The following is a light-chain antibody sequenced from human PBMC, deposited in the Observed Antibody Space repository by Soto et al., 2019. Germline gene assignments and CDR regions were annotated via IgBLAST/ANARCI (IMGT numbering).Light chain of an antibody. CDR3: HQRSNRPPLT. CDR1: QSVSRN. Sequence: EIVLTQSPATLSVSPGERATLSCRASQSVSRNLAWFQQKPGQAPRLLIYDASNRATGVPARFSGSGSGTDFTLTISSLEPEDFAIYYCHQRSNRPPLTFGGGTKVDI. J-gene: IGKJ4*01. V-gene: IGKV3-11*01. CDR2: DAS.